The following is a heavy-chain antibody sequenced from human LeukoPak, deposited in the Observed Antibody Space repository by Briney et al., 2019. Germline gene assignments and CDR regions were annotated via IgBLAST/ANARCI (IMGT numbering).Heavy chain of an antibody. V-gene: IGHV4-59*08. CDR2: IYYSGNT. D-gene: IGHD4-23*01. Sequence: PSETLSLTCTVSGGSISSYYWSRIRQPPGKGLEWIGYIYYSGNTNYNPSLESRVTISVDTSKNQFSLKLSSVTAADTAVYFCARHISDYGGSPHRAFDIWGQGTMVTVSS. CDR3: ARHISDYGGSPHRAFDI. CDR1: GGSISSYY. J-gene: IGHJ3*02.